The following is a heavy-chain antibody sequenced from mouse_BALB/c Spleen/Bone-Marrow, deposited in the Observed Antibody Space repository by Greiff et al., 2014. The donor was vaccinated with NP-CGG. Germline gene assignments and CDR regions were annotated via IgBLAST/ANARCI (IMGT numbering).Heavy chain of an antibody. Sequence: VQLKQSGPELVKPGASVKVSCKASGYVFTSYNMFWVKQSHGKSLEWIGYVDPYSGGTNYNQKFKGKATLTVDKSSNTAYMHLNSLTSEDSAVYYCARELSRAMDYWGQGTSVTASS. V-gene: IGHV1S135*01. CDR1: GYVFTSYN. J-gene: IGHJ4*01. D-gene: IGHD1-1*01. CDR3: ARELSRAMDY. CDR2: VDPYSGGT.